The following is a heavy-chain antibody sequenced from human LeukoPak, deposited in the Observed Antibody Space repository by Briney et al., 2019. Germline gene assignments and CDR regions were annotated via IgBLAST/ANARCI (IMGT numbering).Heavy chain of an antibody. V-gene: IGHV3-11*04. CDR1: GFTFSDYY. D-gene: IGHD4-17*01. Sequence: GGSLRLSCAAPGFTFSDYYMSWIRQAPGKGLEWVSYISSSGSTIYYADSVKGRFTISRDNAKNSLYLQMNSLRAENTAVYYCAREVFYGDPLFEDYMDVWGKGTTVTVSS. CDR2: ISSSGSTI. CDR3: AREVFYGDPLFEDYMDV. J-gene: IGHJ6*03.